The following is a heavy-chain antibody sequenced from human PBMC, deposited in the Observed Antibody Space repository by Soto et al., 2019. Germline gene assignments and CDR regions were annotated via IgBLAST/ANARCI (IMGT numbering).Heavy chain of an antibody. J-gene: IGHJ3*02. CDR2: MSHSGGT. D-gene: IGHD1-1*01. CDR1: GGSVNSGNYY. Sequence: QVQLQQWGAGLLKPSETLSLTCAVYGGSVNSGNYYWSWIRQPPGKGLEWIGEMSHSGGTHFNPALNSRVTISVATSNNQSSLKMRSVTAADTALYYCARVERGTATTVVDAFDIWGPGTLVTVSS. CDR3: ARVERGTATTVVDAFDI. V-gene: IGHV4-34*01.